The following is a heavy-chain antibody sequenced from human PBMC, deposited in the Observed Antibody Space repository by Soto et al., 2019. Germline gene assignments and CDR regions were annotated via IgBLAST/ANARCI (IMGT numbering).Heavy chain of an antibody. V-gene: IGHV3-33*01. D-gene: IGHD5-18*01. Sequence: GGSLRLSCAASGFTFSSYGMHWVRQAPGKGLEWVAVIWYDGSNKYYADSVKGRFTISRDNSKNPLYLQMNSLRAEDTVVYYCARDQGRGYSYGFDYWGQGTLVTVSS. CDR3: ARDQGRGYSYGFDY. J-gene: IGHJ4*02. CDR1: GFTFSSYG. CDR2: IWYDGSNK.